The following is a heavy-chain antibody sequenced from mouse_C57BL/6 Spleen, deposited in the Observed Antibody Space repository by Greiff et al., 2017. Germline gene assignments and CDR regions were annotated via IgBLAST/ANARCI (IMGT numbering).Heavy chain of an antibody. J-gene: IGHJ3*01. CDR1: GYTFTSYW. CDR3: ARGRDYYSNSVGFAY. D-gene: IGHD2-5*01. CDR2: INPSNGGT. Sequence: QVQLQQPGPELVKPGASVKLSCKASGYTFTSYWMHWVKQRTGKGLEWIGKINPSNGGTNYNKKFKSKATLTVDKYSSTAYMPRINLTSEDSAVFYCARGRDYYSNSVGFAYWGHGALVTVSA. V-gene: IGHV1-53*01.